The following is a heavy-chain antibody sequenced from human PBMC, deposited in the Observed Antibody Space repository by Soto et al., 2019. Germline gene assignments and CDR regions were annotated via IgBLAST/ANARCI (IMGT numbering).Heavy chain of an antibody. CDR3: AREVVVTAILDY. D-gene: IGHD2-21*02. CDR1: GFTFSSYW. V-gene: IGHV3-7*01. CDR2: IKQDGSEK. J-gene: IGHJ4*02. Sequence: EVQLVESGGGLVQPGGSLRLSCVASGFTFSSYWMSWVRQAPGKGLEWVANIKQDGSEKYYVDSVKGRFTISRDNAKNSLYLQMNSLRAEDTAVYYCAREVVVTAILDYWGQGTLVTVSS.